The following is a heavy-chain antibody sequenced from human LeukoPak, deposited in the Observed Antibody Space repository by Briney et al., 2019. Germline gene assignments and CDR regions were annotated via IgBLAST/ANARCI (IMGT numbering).Heavy chain of an antibody. D-gene: IGHD3-3*01. Sequence: ASVKVSCKASGYTFTSYAMHWVRQAPGQRLEWMGWINAGNGNTKYSQEFQGRVTITRDTSASTAYMELSSLRSEDTAVYYCARDQKLYDFWSGYYTYYYYGMDVWGQGTTVTVSS. CDR1: GYTFTSYA. J-gene: IGHJ6*02. CDR3: ARDQKLYDFWSGYYTYYYYGMDV. V-gene: IGHV1-3*01. CDR2: INAGNGNT.